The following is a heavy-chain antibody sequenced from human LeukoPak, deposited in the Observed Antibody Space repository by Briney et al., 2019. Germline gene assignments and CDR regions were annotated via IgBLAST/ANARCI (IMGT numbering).Heavy chain of an antibody. CDR3: AKGGRYYDILTGYYEQASFDY. D-gene: IGHD3-9*01. CDR2: ISGSGGST. J-gene: IGHJ4*02. V-gene: IGHV3-23*01. Sequence: GGSLRLSCAASGFTFSSYAMSWVRQAPGKGLEWVSVISGSGGSTYYADSVKGRFTISRDNSKNTLYLQMNSLRAEDTAVYYCAKGGRYYDILTGYYEQASFDYWGQGTLVTVSS. CDR1: GFTFSSYA.